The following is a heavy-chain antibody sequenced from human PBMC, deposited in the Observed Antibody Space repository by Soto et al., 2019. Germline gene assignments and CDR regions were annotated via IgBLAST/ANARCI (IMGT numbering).Heavy chain of an antibody. CDR3: ARDPVAYCGGDCRTFDY. V-gene: IGHV3-30-3*01. D-gene: IGHD2-21*02. Sequence: GVSLRLSCAASGCTFSSYAMHLVRQAPGKGLEWVAVISYDGSNKYYADSVKGRFTISRDNSKNTLYLQMNSLRAEDTAVYYCARDPVAYCGGDCRTFDYWGQGTLVTVSS. CDR1: GCTFSSYA. CDR2: ISYDGSNK. J-gene: IGHJ4*02.